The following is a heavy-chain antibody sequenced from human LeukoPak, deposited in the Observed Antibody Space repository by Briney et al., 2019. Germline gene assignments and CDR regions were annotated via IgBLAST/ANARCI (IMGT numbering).Heavy chain of an antibody. Sequence: SETLSVTCTVSGGSISGGGYYWTWIRQHPGEGLEWIGYIYYSGSTYYNPSLKSRVTISVDTSKNQFSLKLSSVTAAATAVYHCARALLHFDILTGYHNQAYGMDVWGQGTTVTVSS. CDR1: GGSISGGGYY. J-gene: IGHJ6*02. CDR3: ARALLHFDILTGYHNQAYGMDV. CDR2: IYYSGST. D-gene: IGHD3-9*01. V-gene: IGHV4-31*03.